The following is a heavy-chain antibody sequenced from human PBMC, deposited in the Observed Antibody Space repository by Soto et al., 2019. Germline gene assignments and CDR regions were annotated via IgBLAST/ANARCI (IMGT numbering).Heavy chain of an antibody. V-gene: IGHV1-69*13. Sequence: GASVKVSCKASGDTFSTYTITWMRQAPGQGLEWMGGIIPRSATSKYAQKFQGRVTITADESTSTVYMELRTLRPEDTAVYYCAREGLVLVQTTVNSDYYYYAMDVWGQGTTVTVSS. CDR1: GDTFSTYT. CDR2: IIPRSATS. CDR3: AREGLVLVQTTVNSDYYYYAMDV. D-gene: IGHD4-17*01. J-gene: IGHJ6*02.